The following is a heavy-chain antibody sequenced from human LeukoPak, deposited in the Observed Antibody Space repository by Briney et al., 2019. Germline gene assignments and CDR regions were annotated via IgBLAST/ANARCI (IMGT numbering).Heavy chain of an antibody. CDR1: GFTFSPYW. CDR2: IKEDGSEK. CDR3: ARDSSGYQ. Sequence: GWPLRLPCPPSGFTFSPYWISWVHQAPGKGLEWVANIKEDGSEKYYGDSVKGRFTISRDNAKNSLYLQMNSLRAEDTAVYYCARDSSGYQWGQGTLVTVSS. D-gene: IGHD3-22*01. J-gene: IGHJ4*02. V-gene: IGHV3-7*01.